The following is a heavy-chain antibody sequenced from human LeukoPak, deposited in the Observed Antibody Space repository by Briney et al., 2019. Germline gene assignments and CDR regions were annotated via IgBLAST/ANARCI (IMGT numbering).Heavy chain of an antibody. J-gene: IGHJ4*02. Sequence: GGSLRLSCAASGFTFSTNAMSWVRQAPGKGLEWVSGFASSGDTTYYADSMRGRFIVSRDNSKNTLYLQMTSLRAEDTAIYYCAKGRGYSRNLLDYWGQGTLVTVSS. CDR3: AKGRGYSRNLLDY. CDR1: GFTFSTNA. D-gene: IGHD5-12*01. V-gene: IGHV3-23*01. CDR2: FASSGDTT.